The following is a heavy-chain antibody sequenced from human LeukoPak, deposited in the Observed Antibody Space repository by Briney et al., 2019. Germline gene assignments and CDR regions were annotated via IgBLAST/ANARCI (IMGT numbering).Heavy chain of an antibody. J-gene: IGHJ4*02. V-gene: IGHV3-21*01. D-gene: IGHD3-16*01. CDR1: GFTFSSYS. CDR3: ATAPRFYDYVWGSYQEFDY. Sequence: GGSLRLSCAASGFTFSSYSMNWVRQAPGKGLEWVSSISSSSSYIYYADSVKGRFTIYRDNAKNSLYLQMNSLRAEDTAVYYCATAPRFYDYVWGSYQEFDYWGQGTLVTVSS. CDR2: ISSSSSYI.